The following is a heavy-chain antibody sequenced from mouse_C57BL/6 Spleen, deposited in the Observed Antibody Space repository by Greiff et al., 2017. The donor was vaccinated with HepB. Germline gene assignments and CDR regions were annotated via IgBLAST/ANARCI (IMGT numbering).Heavy chain of an antibody. V-gene: IGHV1-64*01. J-gene: IGHJ3*01. D-gene: IGHD1-1*01. CDR3: ASEYYGLTY. CDR2: IHPNSGST. Sequence: QVQLQQPGAELVKPGASVKLSCKASGYTFTSYWMHWVKQRPGQGLEWIGMIHPNSGSTNYNEKFKSKATLTVDKSSSTAYMQLSSLTSEDSAVYYCASEYYGLTYWGQGTLVTVSA. CDR1: GYTFTSYW.